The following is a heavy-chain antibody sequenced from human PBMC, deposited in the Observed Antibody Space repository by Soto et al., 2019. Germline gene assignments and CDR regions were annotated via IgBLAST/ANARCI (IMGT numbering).Heavy chain of an antibody. V-gene: IGHV4-31*02. Sequence: HPGKGLEWIGYIYYSGSPSYNPSLKSRVLMSVDTSKHQFSLNLSSVTAADTAVYFFFQAEDGIRGVRSVSAFLLNRSSDL. CDR3: FQAEDGIRGVRSVSAFLLNRSSDL. D-gene: IGHD3-10*02. CDR2: IYYSGSP. J-gene: IGHJ2*01.